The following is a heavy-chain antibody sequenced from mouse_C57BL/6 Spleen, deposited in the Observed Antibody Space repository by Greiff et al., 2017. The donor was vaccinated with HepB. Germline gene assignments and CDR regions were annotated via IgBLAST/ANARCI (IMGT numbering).Heavy chain of an antibody. V-gene: IGHV1-15*01. Sequence: QVQLQQSGAELVRPGASVTLSCKASGYTFTDYEMHWVKQTPVHGLEWIGAIDPETGGTAYNQKFKGKAILTADKSSSTAYMELRSLTSEDSAVYYCTRTGGSSYDLDYWGQGTTLTVSS. J-gene: IGHJ2*01. CDR1: GYTFTDYE. CDR3: TRTGGSSYDLDY. CDR2: IDPETGGT. D-gene: IGHD1-1*01.